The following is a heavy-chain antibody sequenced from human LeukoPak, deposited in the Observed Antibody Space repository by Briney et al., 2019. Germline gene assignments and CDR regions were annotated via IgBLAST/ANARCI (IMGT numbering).Heavy chain of an antibody. J-gene: IGHJ6*04. V-gene: IGHV4-4*02. CDR2: IYHSGST. D-gene: IGHD5-18*01. CDR1: AGSISSSNW. CDR3: ARDPRVDTAMVYYYYGMDV. Sequence: PSETLSLTCAVSAGSISSSNWWSWVRQPPGKGLEWIGEIYHSGSTNYNPSLKSRVTISVDKSKNQFSLKLSSVTAADTAVYYCARDPRVDTAMVYYYYGMDVWGKGTTVTVSS.